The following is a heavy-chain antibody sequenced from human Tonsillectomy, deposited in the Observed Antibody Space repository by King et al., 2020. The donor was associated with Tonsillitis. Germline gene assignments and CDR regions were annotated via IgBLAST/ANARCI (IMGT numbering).Heavy chain of an antibody. Sequence: EVQLVESGGGLVKPGGSLRLSCAASGFSFNNAWMSWVRHAPGRGLEWVGRFKSKTDGVTTDYAAPVKGRFNISRDDSKNILFLEIDSMKTEDTAVYYCTTRYGPGTDCYEAYFDYWGQGTLVTVSS. V-gene: IGHV3-15*01. J-gene: IGHJ4*02. D-gene: IGHD2-2*01. CDR3: TTRYGPGTDCYEAYFDY. CDR1: GFSFNNAW. CDR2: FKSKTDGVTT.